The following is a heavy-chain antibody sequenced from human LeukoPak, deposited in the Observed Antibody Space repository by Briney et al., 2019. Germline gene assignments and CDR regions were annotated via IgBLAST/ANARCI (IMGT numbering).Heavy chain of an antibody. CDR3: ARVDSGSYSGWAFDI. Sequence: GGSLRLSCAASGFTFSSYSMSWVRQAPGKGLGWVSSISSSSSYIYYADSVKGRFTISRDNPKNSLYLQMNSLRAEDTAVYYCARVDSGSYSGWAFDIWGQGTMVTVSS. V-gene: IGHV3-21*01. CDR1: GFTFSSYS. J-gene: IGHJ3*02. D-gene: IGHD1-26*01. CDR2: ISSSSSYI.